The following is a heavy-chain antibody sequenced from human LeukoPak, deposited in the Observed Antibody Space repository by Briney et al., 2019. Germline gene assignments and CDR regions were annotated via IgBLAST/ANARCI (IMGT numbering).Heavy chain of an antibody. J-gene: IGHJ5*02. CDR1: GYTFTSYD. D-gene: IGHD6-6*01. V-gene: IGHV1-8*01. CDR2: MNPNSGNT. Sequence: ASVKVSCKASGYTFTSYDINWVRQATGQGLEWMGWMNPNSGNTGYAQNFQGRVTITRNTSISTAYMELSSLRSEDTAVYYCARGRTIAARRVWFDPWGQGTLVTVSS. CDR3: ARGRTIAARRVWFDP.